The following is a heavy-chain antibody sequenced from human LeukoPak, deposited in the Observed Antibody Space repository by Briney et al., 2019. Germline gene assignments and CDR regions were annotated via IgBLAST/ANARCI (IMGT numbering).Heavy chain of an antibody. CDR2: INPNSGGT. CDR3: ARDSGEVVVVPAAPFDP. Sequence: ASVKVSCKASGYTSTGYYMHWVRQAPGQGLEWMGWINPNSGGTNYAQKFQGRVTMTRDTSISTAYMELSRLRSDDTAVYYCARDSGEVVVVPAAPFDPWGQGTLVTVSS. CDR1: GYTSTGYY. D-gene: IGHD2-2*01. J-gene: IGHJ5*02. V-gene: IGHV1-2*02.